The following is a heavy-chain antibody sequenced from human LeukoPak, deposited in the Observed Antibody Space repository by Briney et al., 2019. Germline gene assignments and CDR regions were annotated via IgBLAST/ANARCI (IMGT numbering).Heavy chain of an antibody. CDR3: ARGAYGSGDRGWFDP. CDR1: GGSTSSYY. Sequence: SETLSLTCTVSGGSTSSYYRSWIRQPAGKGLEWIGRIYTSGSTDYNPSLKSRVTMSIDTSKNQFSLKLTSVTAADTAVYYCARGAYGSGDRGWFDPWGQGTLVTVSS. J-gene: IGHJ5*02. V-gene: IGHV4-4*07. CDR2: IYTSGST. D-gene: IGHD3-10*01.